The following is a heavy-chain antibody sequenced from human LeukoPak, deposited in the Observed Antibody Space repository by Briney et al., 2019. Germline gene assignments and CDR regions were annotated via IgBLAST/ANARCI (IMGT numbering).Heavy chain of an antibody. CDR2: INPNNGDS. CDR3: ARTTSFTASGYDS. V-gene: IGHV1-8*03. CDR1: GYTFINYH. D-gene: IGHD6-25*01. Sequence: ASVKVSCKSSGYTFINYHINWVRQATGQGLEWVGWINPNNGDSGYAQNFQGRVTITRDTSISTAYMELGSLTSEATAVYFCARTTSFTASGYDSWGQGTLVTVSS. J-gene: IGHJ4*02.